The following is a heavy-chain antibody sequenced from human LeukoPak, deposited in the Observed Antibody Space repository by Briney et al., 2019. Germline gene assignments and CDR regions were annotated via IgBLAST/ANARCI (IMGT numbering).Heavy chain of an antibody. CDR1: GFTFSDYY. CDR2: ISGSSSSYT. V-gene: IGHV3-11*05. D-gene: IGHD5-12*01. J-gene: IGHJ4*02. Sequence: PGGSLRLSCAASGFTFSDYYMSWIRQAPGKGLEWVSYISGSSSSYTNYADSVKGRFTISRDDAKNSLYLQMNSLRAEDTAVYYCARALAALAPTDYWGQGTLVTVSS. CDR3: ARALAALAPTDY.